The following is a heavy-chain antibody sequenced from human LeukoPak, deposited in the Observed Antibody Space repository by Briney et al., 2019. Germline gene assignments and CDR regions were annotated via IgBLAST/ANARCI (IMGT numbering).Heavy chain of an antibody. CDR1: GRTFSSYA. D-gene: IGHD5-12*01. Sequence: GSSVKVSCKASGRTFSSYAISWVRQAPGQGLEWMGGIIPIFGTANYAQKFQGRVTITADESTSTAYMELSSLRSEDTAVYYCARDGYLTEEYYYYDYYMDVWGKGTTVTVSS. CDR2: IIPIFGTA. CDR3: ARDGYLTEEYYYYDYYMDV. V-gene: IGHV1-69*01. J-gene: IGHJ6*03.